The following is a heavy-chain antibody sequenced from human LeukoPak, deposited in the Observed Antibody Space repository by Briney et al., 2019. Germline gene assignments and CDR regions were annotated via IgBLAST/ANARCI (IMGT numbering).Heavy chain of an antibody. V-gene: IGHV4-59*01. Sequence: PSETLSLTCTVSGGSISSYYWSWIRQPPGKGLEWIGYIHYSGSTNYNPSLKSRVTISVDTSKNQFSLKLSSVTAADAAVYYCAAGDTAMVDYWGQGTLVTVSS. CDR2: IHYSGST. J-gene: IGHJ4*02. D-gene: IGHD5-18*01. CDR1: GGSISSYY. CDR3: AAGDTAMVDY.